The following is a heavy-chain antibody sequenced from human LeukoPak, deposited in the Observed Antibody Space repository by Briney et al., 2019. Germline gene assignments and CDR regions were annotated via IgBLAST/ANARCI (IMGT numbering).Heavy chain of an antibody. CDR1: GATSWTYW. Sequence: GGSVRLSWEPAGATSWTYWIDWVRQATGEGLVWVSRIHSTESYTAYADSVKGRFTISRDNAKNTLSLHMSSLRAEDTAIYYCVRETYGAGNRSFDLWGRGTLVVVSS. D-gene: IGHD3-10*01. J-gene: IGHJ2*01. CDR2: IHSTESYT. CDR3: VRETYGAGNRSFDL. V-gene: IGHV3-74*01.